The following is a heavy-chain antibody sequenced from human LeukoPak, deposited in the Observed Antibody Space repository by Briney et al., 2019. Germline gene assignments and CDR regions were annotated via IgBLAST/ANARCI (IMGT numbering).Heavy chain of an antibody. V-gene: IGHV1-18*04. CDR1: GYTFTSYG. CDR2: ISAYNGNT. CDR3: ARVIRLLPGSGSYYNGY. D-gene: IGHD3-10*01. J-gene: IGHJ4*02. Sequence: ASVKVSCKASGYTFTSYGISWVRQAPGQGLEWMGWISAYNGNTNYAQKLQGRVTMTTDTSTSTAYMELRSLRSDDTAVYYCARVIRLLPGSGSYYNGYWGQGTLVTVSS.